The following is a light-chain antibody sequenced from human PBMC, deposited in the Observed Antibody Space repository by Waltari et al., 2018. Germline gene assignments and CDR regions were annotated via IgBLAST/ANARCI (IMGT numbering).Light chain of an antibody. CDR1: QSVSRA. J-gene: IGKJ1*01. V-gene: IGKV3-20*01. CDR2: GAS. Sequence: EIVLTQSPGTLSLSLGERATHSCRASQSVSRALAWYLQKPGQAPRLLIYGASTRATGIPDRFSGSGSGTDFSLTISRLEPDDFAVYYCQHYLRLPVTFGQGTTVEI. CDR3: QHYLRLPVT.